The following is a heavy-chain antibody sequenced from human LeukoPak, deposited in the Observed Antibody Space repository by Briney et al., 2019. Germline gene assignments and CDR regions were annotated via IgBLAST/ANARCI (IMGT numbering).Heavy chain of an antibody. D-gene: IGHD3-3*01. CDR1: GGSISSYY. Sequence: PSETLSLTCTVSGGSISSYYWSWIRQPPGKGLEWIGYIYYSGSTNYNPSLKSRVTISVDTSKNQFSLKLSSVTAADTAVYYCARGYYDFWSGPPGYYYMDVWGKGTTVTVSS. CDR3: ARGYYDFWSGPPGYYYMDV. V-gene: IGHV4-59*01. J-gene: IGHJ6*03. CDR2: IYYSGST.